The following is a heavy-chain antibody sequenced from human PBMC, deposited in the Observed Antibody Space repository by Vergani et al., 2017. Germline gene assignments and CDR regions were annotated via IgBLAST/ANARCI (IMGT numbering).Heavy chain of an antibody. CDR2: INPSGGST. CDR1: GYTFTSYY. J-gene: IGHJ3*02. CDR3: ARGLRDGSGWYDDAFDI. V-gene: IGHV1-46*01. Sequence: QVQLVQSGAEVKKPGASVKVSCKASGYTFTSYYMHWVRQAPGQGLEWMGIINPSGGSTNYAQKLQGRVTMTTDTSTSTAYMELRSLRSDDTAVYYCARGLRDGSGWYDDAFDIWGQGTMVTVSS. D-gene: IGHD6-19*01.